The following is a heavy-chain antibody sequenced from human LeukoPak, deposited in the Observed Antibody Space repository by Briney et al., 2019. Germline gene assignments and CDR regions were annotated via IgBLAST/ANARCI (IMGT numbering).Heavy chain of an antibody. V-gene: IGHV4-59*08. CDR1: GASVSSYY. D-gene: IGHD6-13*01. J-gene: IGHJ6*03. CDR3: ARHFYSSSWSYYYYMDV. Sequence: PLETLSLTCTVSGASVSSYYWSWIRQPPGKGLEWIGYIYYSGSTNYNPSLKSRVTISVDTSKNQFSLKLSSVTAADTAVYYCARHFYSSSWSYYYYMDVWGKGTTVTVSS. CDR2: IYYSGST.